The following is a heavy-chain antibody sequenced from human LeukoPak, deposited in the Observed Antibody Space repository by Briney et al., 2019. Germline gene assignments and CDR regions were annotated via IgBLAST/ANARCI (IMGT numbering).Heavy chain of an antibody. D-gene: IGHD1-26*01. CDR2: TYSSGST. V-gene: IGHV3-53*01. J-gene: IGHJ4*02. Sequence: GGSLGLSCAASDFTVSSNSMSWVRQAPGKGLEWVSVTYSSGSTHYADSVKGRFTISRDSSKNTLYLQMNSLRAEDTAVYYCATESYGGAWGQGTLVTVSS. CDR1: DFTVSSNS. CDR3: ATESYGGA.